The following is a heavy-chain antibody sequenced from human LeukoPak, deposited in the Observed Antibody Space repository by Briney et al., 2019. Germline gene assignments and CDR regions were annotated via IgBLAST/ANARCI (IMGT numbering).Heavy chain of an antibody. D-gene: IGHD1-26*01. CDR2: ISYDGSHK. V-gene: IGHV3-30*04. Sequence: GGSLRLSCAASGFTFSTYAMHWVRQAPGKGLEWVALISYDGSHKYYADSVKGRFTISRDNSKNTLYLQMNSLRAEDTAVYYCARDTYRLSSVGATGGIDYWGQGTLVTVSS. J-gene: IGHJ4*02. CDR1: GFTFSTYA. CDR3: ARDTYRLSSVGATGGIDY.